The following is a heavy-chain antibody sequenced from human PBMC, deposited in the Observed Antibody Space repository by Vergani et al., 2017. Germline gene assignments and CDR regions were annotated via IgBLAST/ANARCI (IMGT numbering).Heavy chain of an antibody. D-gene: IGHD4-11*01. V-gene: IGHV4-39*07. J-gene: IGHJ6*03. CDR3: ARVYSNYGWTNYYYYMDV. CDR1: GASISSNSYY. Sequence: QLQLQESGPGLVEPSETLSLTCTVSGASISSNSYYWGWVRQSPGNGLEWVGSIRYSGPTYYNLPLQSRTTISLDTSKNQFSLKLSSVTAADTAVYYCARVYSNYGWTNYYYYMDVWGKGTTVTVSS. CDR2: IRYSGPT.